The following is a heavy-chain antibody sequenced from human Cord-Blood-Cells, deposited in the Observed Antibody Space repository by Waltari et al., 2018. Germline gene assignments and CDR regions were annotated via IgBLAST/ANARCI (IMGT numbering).Heavy chain of an antibody. CDR2: ISYDGSNK. J-gene: IGHJ4*02. D-gene: IGHD2-8*01. CDR3: ARDDGYCTNGVCYTDY. CDR1: GFTFSSYA. Sequence: QVQLVESGGGVVQPGWSLRLSCAASGFTFSSYAMHWVRQAPGKGLEWVAVISYDGSNKYYADSVKGRFTISRDNSKNTLYLQMNSLRAEDTAVYYCARDDGYCTNGVCYTDYWGQGTLVTVSS. V-gene: IGHV3-30*04.